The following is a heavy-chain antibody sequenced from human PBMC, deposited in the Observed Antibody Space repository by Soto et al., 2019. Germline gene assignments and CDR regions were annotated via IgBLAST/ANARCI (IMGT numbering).Heavy chain of an antibody. CDR1: GGTFSTYT. J-gene: IGHJ5*02. V-gene: IGHV1-69*04. D-gene: IGHD4-4*01. Sequence: SVKVSCKASGGTFSTYTITWVRQAPGQGLEWMGRIIPIIGIINYAQKFQGRVTISADKFTGTAYMELTGLRSDDTAVYYCAGDPDSHYDDSHASSYPWGQGTLVTV. CDR2: IIPIIGII. CDR3: AGDPDSHYDDSHASSYP.